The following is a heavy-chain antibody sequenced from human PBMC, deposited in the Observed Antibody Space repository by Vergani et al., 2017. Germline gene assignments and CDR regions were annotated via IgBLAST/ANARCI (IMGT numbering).Heavy chain of an antibody. D-gene: IGHD3-9*01. Sequence: QVQLQQWGAGLLKPSETLSPTCTVSGGSISSSSYYWGWIRQPPGKGLEWIGSIYYSGSTYYNPSLKSRVTISVDTSKNQFSLRLNSLTAADTAVYYCARRSGIVYDIFSGTQYFFDFWGQGTLVTVSS. V-gene: IGHV4-39*07. J-gene: IGHJ4*02. CDR1: GGSISSSSYY. CDR3: ARRSGIVYDIFSGTQYFFDF. CDR2: IYYSGST.